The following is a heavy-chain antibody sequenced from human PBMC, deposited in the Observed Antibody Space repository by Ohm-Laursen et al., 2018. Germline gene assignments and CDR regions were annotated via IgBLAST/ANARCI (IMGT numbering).Heavy chain of an antibody. V-gene: IGHV4-4*07. CDR1: GDSISSYY. Sequence: GTLSLTWTVSGDSISSYYWSWIRQPAGKGLEWIGRIYSSGSTNYNPSLKSRVTMSVDTSKSQFSLKVNSVTAADTAVYYCARSFDTYYFDLWGQGTLVTVSS. CDR3: ARSFDTYYFDL. CDR2: IYSSGST. J-gene: IGHJ4*02.